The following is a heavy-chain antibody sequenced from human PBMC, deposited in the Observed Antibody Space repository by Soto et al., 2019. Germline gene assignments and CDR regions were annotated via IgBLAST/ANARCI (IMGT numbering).Heavy chain of an antibody. V-gene: IGHV4-4*02. CDR3: AREIVTAGGNNYFDP. D-gene: IGHD2-21*02. Sequence: PSETLSVTCGVSGGTVASSHWWSWVRQSPGRGLEWIGNVYHTGDTNFNPSLQSRVTFSVDKSNNQFSLRLTSVTAADTAVYFCAREIVTAGGNNYFDPWGPRTLVTVSS. CDR1: GGTVASSHW. CDR2: VYHTGDT. J-gene: IGHJ5*02.